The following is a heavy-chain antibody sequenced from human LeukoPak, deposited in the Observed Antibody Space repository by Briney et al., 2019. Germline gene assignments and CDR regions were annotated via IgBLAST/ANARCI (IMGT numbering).Heavy chain of an antibody. CDR2: IYPGDSDT. V-gene: IGHV5-51*01. CDR3: ARHAYSYGAPPYYYGMDV. D-gene: IGHD5-18*01. CDR1: GYSFTNYW. J-gene: IGHJ6*02. Sequence: GESLKISCKGSGYSFTNYWIGWLRQMPGKGLEWMGIIYPGDSDTRYSPSFQGQVITSADKSISTAYLQWSSPKASDTAMYYCARHAYSYGAPPYYYGMDVWGQGTTVTVSS.